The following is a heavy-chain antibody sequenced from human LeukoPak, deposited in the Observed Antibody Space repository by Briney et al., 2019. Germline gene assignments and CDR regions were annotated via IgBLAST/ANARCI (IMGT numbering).Heavy chain of an antibody. CDR3: ARVGYSYGIDY. J-gene: IGHJ4*02. D-gene: IGHD5-18*01. V-gene: IGHV4-59*12. CDR2: ISYSGST. Sequence: SETLSLTCTVSGVSISSYYWSWIRQPPGMGLEWLGYISYSGSTNYNPSLKSRVTISVDTSKNQFSLKLSSVTAADTAVYYCARVGYSYGIDYWGQGTLVTVSS. CDR1: GVSISSYY.